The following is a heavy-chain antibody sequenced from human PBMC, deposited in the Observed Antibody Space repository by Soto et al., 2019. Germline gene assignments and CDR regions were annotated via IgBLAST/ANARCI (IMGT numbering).Heavy chain of an antibody. CDR1: GFTFISYS. Sequence: QTWESXRLSCAASGFTFISYSIIWFRQAPGKGLEWVSAISGSGGSTYYADSVNGRFTISRYNSENTLYLQMNSLRAEDTAVYYCAKGSKGENDCWGQGTLVTVSS. CDR2: ISGSGGST. J-gene: IGHJ4*02. D-gene: IGHD2-21*01. V-gene: IGHV3-23*01. CDR3: AKGSKGENDC.